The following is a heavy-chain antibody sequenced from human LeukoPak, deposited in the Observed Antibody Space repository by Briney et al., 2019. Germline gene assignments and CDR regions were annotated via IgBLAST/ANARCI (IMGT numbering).Heavy chain of an antibody. CDR2: IYYSGST. D-gene: IGHD2-2*01. Sequence: SETLSLTCTVSGYSISSSSYYWGWIRQPPGKGLEWIGSIYYSGSTYYNPSLKSRVTISVDTSKNQFSLKLSSVTAADTAVYYCARSPRSPYCSSTSCYYYYYYMDVWGKGTTVTISS. CDR3: ARSPRSPYCSSTSCYYYYYYMDV. V-gene: IGHV4-39*01. CDR1: GYSISSSSYY. J-gene: IGHJ6*03.